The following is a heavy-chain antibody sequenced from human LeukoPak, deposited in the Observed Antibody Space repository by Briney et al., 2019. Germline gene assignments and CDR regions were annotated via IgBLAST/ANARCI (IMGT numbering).Heavy chain of an antibody. Sequence: ASVPDSCKASGYTFTSYAMNWVRQATGQGLEWMGWINTNTGNPTYAQGFTGRFVFSLDTSVSTAYLQISSLKAEDTAVYYCASQLGYCSGGSCYGGYYFDYWGQGTLVTVSS. CDR1: GYTFTSYA. V-gene: IGHV7-4-1*02. CDR3: ASQLGYCSGGSCYGGYYFDY. J-gene: IGHJ4*02. D-gene: IGHD2-15*01. CDR2: INTNTGNP.